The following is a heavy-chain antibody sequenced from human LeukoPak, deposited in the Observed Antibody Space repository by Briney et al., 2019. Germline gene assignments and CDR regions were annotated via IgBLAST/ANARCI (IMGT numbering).Heavy chain of an antibody. CDR3: ARDSWDSSGYFDL. D-gene: IGHD6-19*01. V-gene: IGHV4-59*12. CDR1: GGSFSGYY. J-gene: IGHJ2*01. CDR2: IYYSGST. Sequence: SETLSLTCAVYGGSFSGYYWSWIRQPPGKGLEWIGYIYYSGSTNYNPSLKSRVTISVDTSKNQFSLKLSSVTAADTAVYYCARDSWDSSGYFDLWGRGTLVTVSS.